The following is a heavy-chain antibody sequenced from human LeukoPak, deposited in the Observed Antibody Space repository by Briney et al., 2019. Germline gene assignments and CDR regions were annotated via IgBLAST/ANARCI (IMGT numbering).Heavy chain of an antibody. V-gene: IGHV4-59*01. Sequence: SGTLSLTCAVSAGSISPYYWSWIRQPPGKGLEWIGYIYYSGRTNYNPSLKCRVTISVDTSKKQFSLKLNSVTAADTAVYYCARGKGYFDYWGQGTLVTVSS. CDR3: ARGKGYFDY. CDR1: AGSISPYY. CDR2: IYYSGRT. J-gene: IGHJ4*02.